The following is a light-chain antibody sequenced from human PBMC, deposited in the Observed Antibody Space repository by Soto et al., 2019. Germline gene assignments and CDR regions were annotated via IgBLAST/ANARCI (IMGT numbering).Light chain of an antibody. CDR2: IDN. V-gene: IGLV1-44*01. J-gene: IGLJ2*01. CDR3: ATWDDSLNCVV. Sequence: QSALTQPPSASGTPGQRVTISCSGSSSNIGSNTVNWYQQLPGTAPTLLIYIDNQRPSGAPDRFSGSTSGTSASLAISGLQSEDEADYYCATWDDSLNCVVFGGGTKL. CDR1: SSNIGSNT.